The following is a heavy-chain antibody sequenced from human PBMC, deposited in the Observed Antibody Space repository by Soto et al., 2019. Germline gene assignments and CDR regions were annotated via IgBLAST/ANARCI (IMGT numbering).Heavy chain of an antibody. D-gene: IGHD3-22*01. V-gene: IGHV5-10-1*01. Sequence: PGESLKICCKGSGYSFAGYWITWVRQKPWKGLELMGRIDPSDSQTYYSPSFRGHVTISATKSITTVFLQWSSLRASDTAMYYCARQIYDSDTGPNFQYYFDSWGRGTPVTVSS. CDR2: IDPSDSQT. CDR3: ARQIYDSDTGPNFQYYFDS. J-gene: IGHJ4*02. CDR1: GYSFAGYW.